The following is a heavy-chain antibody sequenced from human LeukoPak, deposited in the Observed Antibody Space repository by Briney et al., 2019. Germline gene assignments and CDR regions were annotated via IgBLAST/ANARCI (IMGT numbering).Heavy chain of an antibody. Sequence: GRPLRLSCAASGFTFSSYAMHWVRQAPGKGLEWVAVISYDGSNKYYADSVKGRFTISRDNSKNTLYLQMNSLRAEDTAVYYCARDSSSYDAFDIWGQGTMVTVSS. V-gene: IGHV3-30-3*01. CDR2: ISYDGSNK. D-gene: IGHD6-13*01. CDR1: GFTFSSYA. CDR3: ARDSSSYDAFDI. J-gene: IGHJ3*02.